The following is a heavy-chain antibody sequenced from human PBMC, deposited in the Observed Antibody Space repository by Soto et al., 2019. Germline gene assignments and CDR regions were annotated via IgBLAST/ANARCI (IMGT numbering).Heavy chain of an antibody. CDR3: APLSVSRSGPYGLHV. J-gene: IGHJ6*02. Sequence: PSETLSLTCSVSGSSVSSSDYDWAWVRQPPGKGLEWFGSMLYSGLTYYNPSLKSRVTLSVDTSKKQFSVRLNSVTASDTAVYYCAPLSVSRSGPYGLHVWGQGTTVTVSS. V-gene: IGHV4-39*01. D-gene: IGHD2-15*01. CDR1: GSSVSSSDYD. CDR2: MLYSGLT.